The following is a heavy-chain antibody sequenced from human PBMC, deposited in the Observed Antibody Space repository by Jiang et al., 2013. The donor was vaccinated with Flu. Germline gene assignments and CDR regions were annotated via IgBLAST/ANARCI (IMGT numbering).Heavy chain of an antibody. V-gene: IGHV2-70*01. J-gene: IGHJ5*02. CDR2: IDWDDDK. Sequence: KPTQTLTLTCTFSGFSLSTSGMCVSWIRQPPGKALEWLALIDWDDDKYYSTSLKTRLTISKDTSKNQVVLTMTNMDLVDTATYYCARIRRGSYYEKWFDPWGQGTLVTVSS. D-gene: IGHD1-26*01. CDR3: ARIRRGSYYEKWFDP. CDR1: GFSLSTSGMC.